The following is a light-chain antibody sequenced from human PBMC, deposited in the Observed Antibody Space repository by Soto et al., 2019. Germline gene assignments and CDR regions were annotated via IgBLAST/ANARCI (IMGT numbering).Light chain of an antibody. V-gene: IGKV3-15*01. CDR2: GAS. CDR3: QQYNNWSYT. J-gene: IGKJ2*01. CDR1: QSVSSN. Sequence: EIVMTQSPGTLSVSPGERAALSCRASQSVSSNFAWYQQKPGQAPRLLIYGASTRATGIPVRFSGSGSGTECTLTISSWQSYYFAVYSCQQYNNWSYTFGQGTKLEIK.